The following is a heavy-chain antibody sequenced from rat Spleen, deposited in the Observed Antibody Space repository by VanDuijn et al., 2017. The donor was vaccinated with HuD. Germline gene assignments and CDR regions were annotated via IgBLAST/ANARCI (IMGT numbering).Heavy chain of an antibody. Sequence: EVQLVESDGGLVQPGRSLKLSCVASGFTFSDYYMAWVRQAPTKGLEWVATINYDGSSTYYRDSVKGRFTISRDNAKSTLYLQMDSLRSEDTATYYCARLYNYEDYVMDAWGQGASVTVSS. CDR3: ARLYNYEDYVMDA. J-gene: IGHJ4*01. D-gene: IGHD1-5*01. V-gene: IGHV5-29*01. CDR2: INYDGSST. CDR1: GFTFSDYY.